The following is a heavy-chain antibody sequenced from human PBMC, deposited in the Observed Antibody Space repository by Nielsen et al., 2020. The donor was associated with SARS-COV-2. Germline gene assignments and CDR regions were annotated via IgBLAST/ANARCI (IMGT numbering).Heavy chain of an antibody. V-gene: IGHV4-59*08. J-gene: IGHJ4*02. D-gene: IGHD3-16*01. CDR3: ARGGSYFDY. CDR1: GGSISSYY. CDR2: ISYSGST. Sequence: SETLSLTCTVSGGSISSYYWTWIRQPPGMGLEYIGYISYSGSTYYDPSLKSRVTISVDTSKNQFSLKLTSVTAADTAVYYCARGGSYFDYWGQGTLVTVSS.